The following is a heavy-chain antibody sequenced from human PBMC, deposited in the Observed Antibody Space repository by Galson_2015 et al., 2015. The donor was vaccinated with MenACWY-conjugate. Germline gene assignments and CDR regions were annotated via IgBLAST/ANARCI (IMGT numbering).Heavy chain of an antibody. V-gene: IGHV3-66*01. D-gene: IGHD6-19*01. J-gene: IGHJ4*02. CDR1: GFSVSSNY. Sequence: SLRLSCAASGFSVSSNYMSWVRQSPGKGLEWVSIIYSGGTTYYADSAKGRFTISRDNSKNTLFLQMNSLRAEDTAVYYCATAPYSSAWTTEFDYWGQGTLVTVSS. CDR2: IYSGGTT. CDR3: ATAPYSSAWTTEFDY.